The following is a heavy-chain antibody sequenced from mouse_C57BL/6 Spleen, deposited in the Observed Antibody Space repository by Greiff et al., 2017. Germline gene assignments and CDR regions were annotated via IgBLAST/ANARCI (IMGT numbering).Heavy chain of an antibody. CDR1: GFTFSDYY. CDR3: ARDGDYVGAMDY. V-gene: IGHV5-16*01. D-gene: IGHD2-13*01. J-gene: IGHJ4*01. CDR2: INYDGSST. Sequence: EVKLVESEGGLVQPGSSMKLSCTASGFTFSDYYMAWVRQVPEKGLEWVANINYDGSSTYYLDSLKSRFIISRDNAKNILDLQRSSLKSEDTATYYCARDGDYVGAMDYWGQGTSVTVSS.